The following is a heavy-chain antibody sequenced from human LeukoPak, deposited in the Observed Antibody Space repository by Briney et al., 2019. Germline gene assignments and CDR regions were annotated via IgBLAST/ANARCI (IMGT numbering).Heavy chain of an antibody. D-gene: IGHD2-2*01. CDR1: GDSISSYY. J-gene: IGHJ6*02. Sequence: SETLSLTCTVSGDSISSYYWGWIRQPAGKGLEWIGRIHTSGSTDYNPSLKSRVTTSLDTSKNQFSLTLTSVTAPDTAVYYCARERVVPDAYNYGLDVWGQGTSVTVSS. CDR2: IHTSGST. V-gene: IGHV4-4*07. CDR3: ARERVVPDAYNYGLDV.